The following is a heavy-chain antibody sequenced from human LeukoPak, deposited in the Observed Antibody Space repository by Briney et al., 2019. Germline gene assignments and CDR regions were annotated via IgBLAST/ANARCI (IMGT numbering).Heavy chain of an antibody. J-gene: IGHJ6*03. CDR2: IYTSGST. CDR3: AREKVEETYYYYMDV. CDR1: GGSVSSYY. V-gene: IGHV4-4*07. Sequence: PSETLSLTCTVSGGSVSSYYWSWIRQPAGKGLEWIGRIYTSGSTNYNPSLKSRVTMSVDTSKNQFSLKLSSVTAADTAVYYCAREKVEETYYYYMDVWGKGTTVTGSS.